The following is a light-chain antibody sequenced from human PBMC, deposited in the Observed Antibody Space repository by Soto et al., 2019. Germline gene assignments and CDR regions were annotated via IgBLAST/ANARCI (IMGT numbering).Light chain of an antibody. J-gene: IGKJ1*01. V-gene: IGKV3-20*01. Sequence: EIFLTQSPGTLSLSPGERATLFCRASQSVGSGHLGWDQQKPGQAPRLLIYGASSRATGVPDRFSGSGSGTDFTLTISRLAPEDFAVYYFHHYGSSPRRTFGQGTKVEI. CDR3: HHYGSSPRRT. CDR1: QSVGSGH. CDR2: GAS.